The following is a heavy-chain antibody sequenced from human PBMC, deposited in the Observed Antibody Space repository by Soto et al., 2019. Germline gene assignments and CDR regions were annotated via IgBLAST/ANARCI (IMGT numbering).Heavy chain of an antibody. Sequence: PSQTLSLTCAISGDSVSSNSAAWNWIRQSPSRGLEWLGRTYYRSKWYNDYAVSVKSRITINPDTSKNQFSLQLNSVTPEDTAVYYCARDREWELPQRTGYYYYGMDVWGQGTTVTSP. CDR1: GDSVSSNSAA. CDR2: TYYRSKWYN. V-gene: IGHV6-1*01. D-gene: IGHD1-26*01. CDR3: ARDREWELPQRTGYYYYGMDV. J-gene: IGHJ6*02.